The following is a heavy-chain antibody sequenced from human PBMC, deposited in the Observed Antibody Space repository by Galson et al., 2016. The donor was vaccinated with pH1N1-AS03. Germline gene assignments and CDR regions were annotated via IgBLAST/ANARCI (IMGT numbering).Heavy chain of an antibody. J-gene: IGHJ6*02. CDR1: GGTFSSYA. V-gene: IGHV1-69*06. D-gene: IGHD4/OR15-4a*01. CDR2: VIPIFGTT. CDR3: ARAMVPTTYYGMDV. Sequence: SVKVSCKASGGTFSSYAFSWVRQAPGQGLEWMGGVIPIFGTTNYAQKFQGRVTITADKSTSTAYMERRSLRSDDTAVYYCARAMVPTTYYGMDVWGQGTTVTVSS.